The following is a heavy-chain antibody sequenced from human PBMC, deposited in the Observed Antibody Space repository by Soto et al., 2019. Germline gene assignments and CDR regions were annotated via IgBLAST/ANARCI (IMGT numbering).Heavy chain of an antibody. Sequence: QITLKESGPTLVKPTQTLTLTCTLSGFSLSTSGVGVGWIRHPPGKALEWLALIYWVDDKRYSPSLKSRLTLTKDSSKNRLVLTMTNMDPVDTATYYCAHSRLSQWLVTYNWFDPWGQGTLVTVSS. V-gene: IGHV2-5*02. CDR2: IYWVDDK. J-gene: IGHJ5*02. CDR3: AHSRLSQWLVTYNWFDP. CDR1: GFSLSTSGVG. D-gene: IGHD6-19*01.